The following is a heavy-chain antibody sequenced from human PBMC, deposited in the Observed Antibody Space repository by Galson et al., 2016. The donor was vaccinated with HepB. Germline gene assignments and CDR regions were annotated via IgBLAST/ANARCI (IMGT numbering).Heavy chain of an antibody. CDR2: IDHSGST. D-gene: IGHD6-19*01. V-gene: IGHV4-34*01. CDR3: ARDFYSGGWKGGRGVYYNGLDV. CDR1: GGSFSGYY. J-gene: IGHJ6*02. Sequence: SETLSLTCAVYGGSFSGYYWSWIRQVPGKGLEWIGEIDHSGSTGFNPSLKSRITLSVDTSKNQFSLKLNSVTAADRGLYFCARDFYSGGWKGGRGVYYNGLDVWGQGIAVTVSS.